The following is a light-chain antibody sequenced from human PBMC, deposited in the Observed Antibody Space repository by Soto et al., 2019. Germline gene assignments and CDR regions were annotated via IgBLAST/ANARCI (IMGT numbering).Light chain of an antibody. CDR1: QSVSND. CDR2: DAS. Sequence: EIVLTQSPATLSLSPGERATLSCRASQSVSNDLAWFQQKPGQAPRLLIYDASNRATGIRARFSGSGSGTDFTLTISSLEPEDFAVYYCQQRSSWPLLTFGGGTKVEI. J-gene: IGKJ4*01. V-gene: IGKV3-11*01. CDR3: QQRSSWPLLT.